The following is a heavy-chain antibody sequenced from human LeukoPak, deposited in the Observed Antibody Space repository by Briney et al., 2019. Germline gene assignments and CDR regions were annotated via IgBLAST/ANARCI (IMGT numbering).Heavy chain of an antibody. D-gene: IGHD3-22*01. V-gene: IGHV3-21*01. Sequence: GGSLRLSCAASGFTFDDYAMHWVRQAPGKGLEWVSSISSSSSYIYYADSVKGRFTISRDNAKNSLYLQMNSLRAEDTAVYYCARDPTYYYDSSGYWGGGYWGQGTLVTVSS. CDR2: ISSSSSYI. J-gene: IGHJ4*02. CDR3: ARDPTYYYDSSGYWGGGY. CDR1: GFTFDDYA.